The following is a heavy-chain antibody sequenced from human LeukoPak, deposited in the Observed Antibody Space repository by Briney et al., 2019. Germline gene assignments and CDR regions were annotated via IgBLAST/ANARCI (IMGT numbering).Heavy chain of an antibody. CDR1: GFTFSSYW. Sequence: VGTLRLSCAASGFTFSSYWMHWVRQAPGKGLGWVSRINRDGSSPTYADSVKGRFTISRDNAKNTLYLQMNSLRAEDTAVYYCTGDLTGPLDYWGQGTLVTVSS. CDR3: TGDLTGPLDY. D-gene: IGHD3-9*01. J-gene: IGHJ4*02. CDR2: INRDGSSP. V-gene: IGHV3-74*01.